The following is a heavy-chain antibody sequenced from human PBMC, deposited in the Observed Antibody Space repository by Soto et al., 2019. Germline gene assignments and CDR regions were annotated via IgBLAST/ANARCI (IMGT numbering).Heavy chain of an antibody. J-gene: IGHJ6*03. CDR3: ARLTTEQWLVPDYYYYYMDV. CDR1: GGSISSYY. CDR2: IYYSGST. V-gene: IGHV4-59*08. D-gene: IGHD6-19*01. Sequence: SETLSLTCTVSGGSISSYYWTWIRQPPGKGLEWIRYIYYSGSTNYNPSLKSRVTISVDTSKTQFSLKLSSVTAADTAVYYCARLTTEQWLVPDYYYYYMDVWGKGTTVTVSS.